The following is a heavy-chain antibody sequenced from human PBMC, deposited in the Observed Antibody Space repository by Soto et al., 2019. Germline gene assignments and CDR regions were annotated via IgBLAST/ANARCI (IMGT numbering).Heavy chain of an antibody. V-gene: IGHV4-30-4*01. Sequence: SSETLSLTCTVSGGSTSSGDYYWSWIRQPPGKGLEWIGYIYYSGSTYYNPSLKSRVTISVDTSKNQFSLKLSSVTAADTAVYYCARYLPYGAHAFDICGQGTMVTVSS. J-gene: IGHJ3*02. CDR3: ARYLPYGAHAFDI. CDR2: IYYSGST. D-gene: IGHD2-8*01. CDR1: GGSTSSGDYY.